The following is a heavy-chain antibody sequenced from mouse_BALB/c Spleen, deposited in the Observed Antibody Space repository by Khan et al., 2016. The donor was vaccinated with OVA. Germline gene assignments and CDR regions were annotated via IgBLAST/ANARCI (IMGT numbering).Heavy chain of an antibody. D-gene: IGHD2-3*01. CDR2: ISTYSGNT. V-gene: IGHV1S137*01. J-gene: IGHJ2*01. CDR3: ASPAYDGYYDY. Sequence: QVRLQQSGPELVRPGVSVKISCKGSGYTFTDYAMYWVKQSHAKSLEWIGLISTYSGNTNYNQKFKGKATMTVDKSSSTAYMELARLTSEDSAIYYSASPAYDGYYDYWGQGTTLTVSS. CDR1: GYTFTDYA.